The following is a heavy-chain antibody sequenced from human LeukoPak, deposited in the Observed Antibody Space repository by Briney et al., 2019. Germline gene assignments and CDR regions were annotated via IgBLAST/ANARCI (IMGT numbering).Heavy chain of an antibody. J-gene: IGHJ6*02. D-gene: IGHD1-26*01. CDR3: ARLSGSGSTDLDYYYGLDV. CDR2: ISGSGVST. CDR1: GFYFNTYA. V-gene: IGHV3-23*01. Sequence: GSLRLSCVGSGFYFNTYAMAWVRQAPGKGLEWVSDISGSGVSTNYAGSVKGRLTISRDNSKKTLYLQMDSLRAEDTAVYYCARLSGSGSTDLDYYYGLDVWGRGTTVTVPS.